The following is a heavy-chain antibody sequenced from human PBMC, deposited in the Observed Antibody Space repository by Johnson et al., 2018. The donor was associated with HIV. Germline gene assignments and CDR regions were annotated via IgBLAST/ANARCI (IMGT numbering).Heavy chain of an antibody. CDR2: IRYDGSNK. CDR1: GFTFSSYG. CDR3: TKDLVSWNGIWREAFDI. J-gene: IGHJ3*02. V-gene: IGHV3-30*02. Sequence: QVQLVESGGGVVQPGGSLRLSCAASGFTFSSYGMHWVRQAPGKGLEWVAFIRYDGSNKYYADSVKGRFTISRDNSKKTVYMQMNSLRDEDTAVYYCTKDLVSWNGIWREAFDIWGQGTMVTVS. D-gene: IGHD1-1*01.